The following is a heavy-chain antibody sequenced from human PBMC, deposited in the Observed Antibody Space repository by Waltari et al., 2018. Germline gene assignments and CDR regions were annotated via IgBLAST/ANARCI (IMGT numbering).Heavy chain of an antibody. CDR1: GFTFSDSY. J-gene: IGHJ4*02. CDR3: ARSVRSPGD. Sequence: QVQLVESGGGLVKPGGSLRLSCAASGFTFSDSYMSWIRQPPGKGLEWLSYISDSGSSPYYADSVKGRFTLSRDNAKNSVYLQMNSLRVEDTAVYYCARSVRSPGDWGQGTLVTVSS. V-gene: IGHV3-11*01. CDR2: ISDSGSSP. D-gene: IGHD3-10*02.